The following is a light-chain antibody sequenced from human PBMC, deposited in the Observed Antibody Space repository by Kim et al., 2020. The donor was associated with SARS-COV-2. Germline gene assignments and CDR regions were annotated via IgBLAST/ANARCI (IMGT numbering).Light chain of an antibody. CDR1: QILSASS. CDR3: QHYGTSPYT. J-gene: IGKJ2*01. Sequence: LSPGEGATLSCEASQILSASSLAWYQQRPGQSPRLLIYGASTRAPGIPDRFSGSGSGTDFTLTISRLEPEDFAVYFCQHYGTSPYTFGRGTKLEI. V-gene: IGKV3-20*01. CDR2: GAS.